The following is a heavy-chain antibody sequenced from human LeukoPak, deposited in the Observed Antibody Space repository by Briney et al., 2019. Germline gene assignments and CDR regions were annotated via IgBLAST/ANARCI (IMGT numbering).Heavy chain of an antibody. CDR2: ISWNSVSI. CDR1: GFTFDDYA. Sequence: GRSLRLSCAASGFTFDDYAMHCVRQAPGKRLEWGSGISWNSVSIGYADSVKGRVTLSRDNAKTYLSLQMNSLTAEDTALSYCARCTYYDFWSGYYSTDYFDYWGQGTLVTVSS. CDR3: ARCTYYDFWSGYYSTDYFDY. D-gene: IGHD3-3*01. V-gene: IGHV3-9*01. J-gene: IGHJ4*02.